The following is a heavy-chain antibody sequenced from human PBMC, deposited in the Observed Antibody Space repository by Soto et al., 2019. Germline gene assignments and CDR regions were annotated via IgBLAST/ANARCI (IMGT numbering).Heavy chain of an antibody. CDR3: AKRAYCGGDCYAFDY. V-gene: IGHV3-30*18. D-gene: IGHD2-21*02. J-gene: IGHJ4*02. CDR1: GFTFNSYG. CDR2: ISYDGSDK. Sequence: QVQLVESGGGVVQPGRSLRLSCAASGFTFNSYGMHWVSQAPGKGLEWVAVISYDGSDKYYEDSVKGRFTISRDNSKNTLYLQMNSLRAEDTAVYYCAKRAYCGGDCYAFDYWGQGSLVTVSS.